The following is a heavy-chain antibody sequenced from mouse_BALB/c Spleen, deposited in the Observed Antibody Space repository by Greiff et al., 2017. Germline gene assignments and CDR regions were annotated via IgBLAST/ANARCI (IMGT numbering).Heavy chain of an antibody. CDR2: ISSGSSTI. Sequence: EVKLVESGGGLVKPGGSLKLSCAASGFTFSSFGMHWVRQAPEKGLEWVAYISSGSSTIYYADTVKGRFTISRDNPKNTLFLRMTSLRSEDTAMYYCARRGGNYVNWDFDVWGAGTTVTVSS. V-gene: IGHV5-17*02. CDR3: ARRGGNYVNWDFDV. J-gene: IGHJ1*01. D-gene: IGHD2-1*01. CDR1: GFTFSSFG.